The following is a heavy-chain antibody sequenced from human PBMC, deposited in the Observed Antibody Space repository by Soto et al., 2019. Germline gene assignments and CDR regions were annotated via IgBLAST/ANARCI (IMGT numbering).Heavy chain of an antibody. D-gene: IGHD2-21*02. CDR2: MYNTGST. CDR1: GVSISSYY. CDR3: ARDLWGYCGADCYPLDV. V-gene: IGHV4-59*01. J-gene: IGHJ6*02. Sequence: SETLSLTCTVSGVSISSYYWSWIRQPPGKGLEWIGYMYNTGSTIYNPSLKSRVTISVDTSKNQFSLKLNSVTAADMAVYYCARDLWGYCGADCYPLDVWGQGTTVTVS.